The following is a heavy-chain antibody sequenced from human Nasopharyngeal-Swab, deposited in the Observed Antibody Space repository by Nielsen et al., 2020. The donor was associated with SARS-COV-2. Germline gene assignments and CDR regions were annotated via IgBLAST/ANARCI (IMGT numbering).Heavy chain of an antibody. D-gene: IGHD1-1*01. CDR2: IIPIFGTA. CDR1: GGTFSSYA. CDR3: ARDPVQLERRRGGALGGSYYYYMDV. Sequence: SVKVSCKASGGTFSSYAISWVRQAPGQGLEWMGGIIPIFGTANYAQKFQGRVTITADESTSTAYMELSSLRSEDTAVYYCARDPVQLERRRGGALGGSYYYYMDVWGKGTTVTVSS. J-gene: IGHJ6*03. V-gene: IGHV1-69*13.